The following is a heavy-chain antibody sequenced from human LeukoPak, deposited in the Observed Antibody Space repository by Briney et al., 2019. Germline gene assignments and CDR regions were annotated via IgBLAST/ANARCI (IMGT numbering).Heavy chain of an antibody. D-gene: IGHD3/OR15-3a*01. CDR3: ARQTGSGLFILP. J-gene: IGHJ4*02. Sequence: SETLSLTCTVSGGSISSSSYYWGWIRQPPGKGLEWIGSIYYSGSTYYNPSLKSRVTISVDTSKNQFSLRLTSVTAADTAVYFCARQTGSGLFILPGGQGTLVTVSS. V-gene: IGHV4-39*01. CDR1: GGSISSSSYY. CDR2: IYYSGST.